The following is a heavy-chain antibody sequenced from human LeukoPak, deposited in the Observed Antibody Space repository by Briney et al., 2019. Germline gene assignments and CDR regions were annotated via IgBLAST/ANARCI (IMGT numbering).Heavy chain of an antibody. V-gene: IGHV3-21*01. Sequence: PGGSLRLSCAASGFTFSSYSMNWVRQAPGKGLEWVSSISSSSSYRYYADSVKGRFTISRDNAKNSLYLQMNSLRAEDTAVYYCARGETAYYYDSSGYSDFDYWGQGTLVTVSS. J-gene: IGHJ4*02. D-gene: IGHD3-22*01. CDR1: GFTFSSYS. CDR2: ISSSSSYR. CDR3: ARGETAYYYDSSGYSDFDY.